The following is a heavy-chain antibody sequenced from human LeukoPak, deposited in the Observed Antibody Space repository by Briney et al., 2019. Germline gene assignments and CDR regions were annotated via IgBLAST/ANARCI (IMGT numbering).Heavy chain of an antibody. CDR3: ARAKRNGFDI. CDR2: IYHSGST. J-gene: IGHJ3*02. V-gene: IGHV4-38-2*02. CDR1: GYSISSGYY. Sequence: SETLSLTCTVSGYSISSGYYWGWIRRPPGKGLEWIGSIYHSGSTYYNPSLKSRVTISVDTSKNQFSLKLSSVTAADTAVYYCARAKRNGFDIWGQGTMVTVSS.